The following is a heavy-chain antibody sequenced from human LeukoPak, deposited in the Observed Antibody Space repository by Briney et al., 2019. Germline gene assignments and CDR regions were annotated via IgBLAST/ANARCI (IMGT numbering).Heavy chain of an antibody. D-gene: IGHD2-15*01. CDR1: GFTFSSYV. Sequence: GGSLRLSCAASGFTFSSYVMHWVRQAPGKGLEWVAIISYDGSNEYYADSVKGRFTISRDNSKNTLYLQMNSLRAEDTAVYYCAKAAVVVAAGIDYWGQGTLVTVSS. V-gene: IGHV3-30*04. CDR3: AKAAVVVAAGIDY. J-gene: IGHJ4*02. CDR2: ISYDGSNE.